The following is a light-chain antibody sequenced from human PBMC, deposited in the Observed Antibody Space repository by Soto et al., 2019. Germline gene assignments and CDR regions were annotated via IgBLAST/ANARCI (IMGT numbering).Light chain of an antibody. CDR1: QSVSSN. CDR3: QQYDTYRT. V-gene: IGKV3-15*01. Sequence: EIVMTQSPATLSVSPGERATLSCRASQSVSSNLAWYQQKPGQAPRLLIYGASTRATGIPARFSGSGSGTEFTLTISSLQSEDFAVYYCQQYDTYRTFGQGTKVEIK. J-gene: IGKJ1*01. CDR2: GAS.